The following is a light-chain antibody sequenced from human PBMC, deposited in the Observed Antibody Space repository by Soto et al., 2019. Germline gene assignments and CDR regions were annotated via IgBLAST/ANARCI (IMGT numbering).Light chain of an antibody. CDR2: CAS. Sequence: DIVMAQSPDSLAVSLGERATINCKSSQSVLSSSDRRNYLAWYQQKPGQPLKLLIYCASILESGVPDRFSGSGSQTDFTLTISSLQAEDVAVYCCQHSYATPLTFGQGTKMEI. CDR1: QSVLSSSDRRNY. CDR3: QHSYATPLT. V-gene: IGKV4-1*01. J-gene: IGKJ2*01.